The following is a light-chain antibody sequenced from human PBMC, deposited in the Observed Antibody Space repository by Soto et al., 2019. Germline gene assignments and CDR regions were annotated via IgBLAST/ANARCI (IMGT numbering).Light chain of an antibody. Sequence: IVVRQSPGSLSLSQGERAALSSRASQSLSSSFLAWYQQKPGQAPRLLIYDASSRATGIPDRFSGSGSGTDFTLTISRLEPEDFAVYYCQQYGSSPWTFGQGTKVDIK. CDR2: DAS. CDR3: QQYGSSPWT. J-gene: IGKJ1*01. V-gene: IGKV3-20*01. CDR1: QSLSSSF.